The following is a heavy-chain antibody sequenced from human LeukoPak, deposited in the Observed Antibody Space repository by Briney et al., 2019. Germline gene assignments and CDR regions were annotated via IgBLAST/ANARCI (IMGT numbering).Heavy chain of an antibody. Sequence: GGSLRLSCAASGFTFSSYAMSWVRQAPGKGLEWVSAISGSGGSTYYADSVKGRFTISRDNSKNTLYLQMNSLRAEDTAVYYCARGITMVRGVIAPPDYWGQGTLVTVSS. J-gene: IGHJ4*02. V-gene: IGHV3-23*01. CDR1: GFTFSSYA. CDR3: ARGITMVRGVIAPPDY. CDR2: ISGSGGST. D-gene: IGHD3-10*01.